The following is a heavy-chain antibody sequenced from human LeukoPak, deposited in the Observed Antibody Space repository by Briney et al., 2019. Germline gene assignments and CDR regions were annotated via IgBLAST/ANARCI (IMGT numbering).Heavy chain of an antibody. V-gene: IGHV3-30*18. CDR2: ISYDGRNK. D-gene: IGHD6-13*01. Sequence: GGSLRLSCAASGFTFSSYAMHWVRQAPGKGLEWVAVISYDGRNKYYAESVKGRITISRDNSKNTLYLQMNSLRAEDTAVYYCAKDRWHQLVSYPHYYWGQGTLVSVSS. CDR3: AKDRWHQLVSYPHYY. CDR1: GFTFSSYA. J-gene: IGHJ4*02.